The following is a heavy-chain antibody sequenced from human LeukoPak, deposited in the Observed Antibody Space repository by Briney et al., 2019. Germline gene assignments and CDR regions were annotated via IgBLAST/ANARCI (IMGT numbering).Heavy chain of an antibody. CDR1: GFTFSSYE. D-gene: IGHD2-21*01. V-gene: IGHV3-48*03. Sequence: GGSLRLSCAASGFTFSSYEMTWVRQPPGKGLEWVSHISRSGDHVYYAASVKGRFTISRDNAKNSLYLQMNSLRVEDTAVYYCARRNYYGGKCYGFDSWGQGALVTVSS. CDR3: ARRNYYGGKCYGFDS. CDR2: ISRSGDHV. J-gene: IGHJ5*01.